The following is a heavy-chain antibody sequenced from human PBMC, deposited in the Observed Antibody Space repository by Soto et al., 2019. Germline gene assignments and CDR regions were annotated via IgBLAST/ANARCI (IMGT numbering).Heavy chain of an antibody. CDR3: ARDLAKGGGSAGFDY. J-gene: IGHJ4*02. V-gene: IGHV1-2*02. CDR2: INPKSGGT. Sequence: ASVKVSCKASGYTFTVYYMHWVRQAPGQGLEWMGWINPKSGGTMYPQKFQGRVTMTWDTSISTAYMALTRLISDDTAVYYCARDLAKGGGSAGFDYWGQGTLVTVSS. CDR1: GYTFTVYY. D-gene: IGHD1-26*01.